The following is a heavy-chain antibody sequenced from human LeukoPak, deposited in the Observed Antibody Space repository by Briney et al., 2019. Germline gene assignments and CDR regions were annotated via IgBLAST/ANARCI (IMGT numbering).Heavy chain of an antibody. J-gene: IGHJ4*02. CDR1: GFTFDDYA. V-gene: IGHV3-43*02. CDR2: ISGDGGST. CDR3: ARDLYHYFGYSSSWPFDY. D-gene: IGHD6-13*01. Sequence: PGGSLRLSCAASGFTFDDYAMHWVRQAPGKGLEWVSLISGDGGSTYYADSVKGRFTISRDNSKNSLYLQMNSLRAEDTALYYCARDLYHYFGYSSSWPFDYWGQGTLVTVSS.